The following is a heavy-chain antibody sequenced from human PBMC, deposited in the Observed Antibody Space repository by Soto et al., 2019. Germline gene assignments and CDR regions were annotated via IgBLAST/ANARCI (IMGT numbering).Heavy chain of an antibody. CDR3: ATGVIWIGYFTVDS. J-gene: IGHJ4*02. CDR2: FIPVYRTL. D-gene: IGHD3-3*01. V-gene: IGHV1-69*13. CDR1: GGSFGKSA. Sequence: ASVKVSCKASGGSFGKSAINWVRQTPGQGLEWLGGFIPVYRTLNYAQRFQGRVTITADESTGTAYMTLSSLASDDTAVYYCATGVIWIGYFTVDSWGQGTRVTVSS.